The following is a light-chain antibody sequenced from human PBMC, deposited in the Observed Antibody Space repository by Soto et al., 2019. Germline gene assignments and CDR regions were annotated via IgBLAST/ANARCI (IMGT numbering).Light chain of an antibody. CDR1: QSVSNNY. J-gene: IGKJ4*02. Sequence: EIVLTQSTGTLSLSPGERATISCRASQSVSNNYLAWYQQKPGQAPRLLIYGASNRATGIPDRFSGSGSGTDFTLTISRLEPEDFAVYYCQQYGSSGTFGEGTKVDI. CDR3: QQYGSSGT. CDR2: GAS. V-gene: IGKV3-20*01.